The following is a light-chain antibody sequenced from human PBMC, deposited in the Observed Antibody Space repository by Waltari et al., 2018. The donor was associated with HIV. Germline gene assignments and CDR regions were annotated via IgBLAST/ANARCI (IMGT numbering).Light chain of an antibody. CDR2: EVS. CDR3: LLKIGSNTPI. Sequence: QSALTQPASVSGSPGQSITISCTVRISAIGDSDSVSWYQQHPGKVPKPVIYEVSNRPSGVSDRFSGSKSGNTASLAISGRQAEDEADYYCLLKIGSNTPIFGGGTKLTVL. J-gene: IGLJ2*01. CDR1: ISAIGDSDS. V-gene: IGLV2-14*01.